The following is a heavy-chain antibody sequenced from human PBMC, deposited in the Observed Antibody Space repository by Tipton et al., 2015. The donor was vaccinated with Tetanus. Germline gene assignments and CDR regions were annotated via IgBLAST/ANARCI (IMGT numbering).Heavy chain of an antibody. CDR1: GGSISSSSYY. Sequence: TLSLTCTVSGGSISSSSYYWGWIRQPPGKGLEWIGNIFYIGSAYYNPSLRSRVPISGDTSKNRFPLKLSSVTAADTALYYCARRVTMPSAPSRYFDYWGQGPLVTVSS. CDR2: IFYIGSA. D-gene: IGHD4/OR15-4a*01. J-gene: IGHJ4*02. V-gene: IGHV4-39*01. CDR3: ARRVTMPSAPSRYFDY.